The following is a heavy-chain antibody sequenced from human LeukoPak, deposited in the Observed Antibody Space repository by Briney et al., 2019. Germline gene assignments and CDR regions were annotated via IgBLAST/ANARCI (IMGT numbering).Heavy chain of an antibody. CDR1: GYTFTSYG. J-gene: IGHJ5*02. D-gene: IGHD3-9*01. Sequence: GASVKVSFKASGYTFTSYGISWVRQAPGQGLEWMGWISAYNGNTNYAQKLQGRVTMTTDTSTSTAYMELRSLRSDDTAVYYCARAGDFDWLLSKYNWFDPWGQGTLVTVSS. CDR3: ARAGDFDWLLSKYNWFDP. V-gene: IGHV1-18*01. CDR2: ISAYNGNT.